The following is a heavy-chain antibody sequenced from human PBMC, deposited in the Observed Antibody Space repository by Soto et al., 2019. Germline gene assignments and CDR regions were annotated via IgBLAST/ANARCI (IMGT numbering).Heavy chain of an antibody. V-gene: IGHV3-23*01. CDR2: VSASGRSR. Sequence: EVQLLESGGGLVQPGGSLRLSCVGSGIEFSNYAMSWVRQAPGKGLEWVSIVSASGRSRYHADSVKGRFTISRDNSKITLYLHMTNLRAEDTAVYYCAKDGNWLDVYYDVWGPGTPVTVSS. D-gene: IGHD3-16*01. J-gene: IGHJ4*02. CDR1: GIEFSNYA. CDR3: AKDGNWLDVYYDV.